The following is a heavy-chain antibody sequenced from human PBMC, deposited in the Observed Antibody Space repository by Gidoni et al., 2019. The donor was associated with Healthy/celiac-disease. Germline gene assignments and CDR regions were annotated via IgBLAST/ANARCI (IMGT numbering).Heavy chain of an antibody. Sequence: EVQLLESGGGLVQPGGSLRLSCSASGFTFSRYAMRWVRQAPGKGLEWVSASSGSGGSTYYADSVKGRFTISRDNSKNTLYLQMNSLRAEDTAVYYCAKEDYYDSSGYYYGPGALWYWGQGTLVTVSS. D-gene: IGHD3-22*01. V-gene: IGHV3-23*01. CDR2: SSGSGGST. J-gene: IGHJ4*02. CDR3: AKEDYYDSSGYYYGPGALWY. CDR1: GFTFSRYA.